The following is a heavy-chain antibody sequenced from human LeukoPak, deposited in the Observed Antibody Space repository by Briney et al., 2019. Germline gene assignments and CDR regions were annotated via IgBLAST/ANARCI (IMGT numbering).Heavy chain of an antibody. CDR3: AKDRVWQLLYDWFDP. V-gene: IGHV3-23*01. CDR2: ISGSGGST. CDR1: GFTFSSYA. J-gene: IGHJ5*02. Sequence: SGGSLRLSCAASGFTFSSYAMSWVRQAPGKGLEWVSAISGSGGSTYYADSVKGRFTISRDNSKNTLYLQMNSLRAEDTAVYYCAKDRVWQLLYDWFDPWGQGTLVTVSS. D-gene: IGHD2-2*02.